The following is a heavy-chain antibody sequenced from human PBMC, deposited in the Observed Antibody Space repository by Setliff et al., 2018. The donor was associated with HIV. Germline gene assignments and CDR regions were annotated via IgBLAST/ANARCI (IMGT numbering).Heavy chain of an antibody. Sequence: SETLSLTCAVCGGSFSGYCWSWIRQPPGKGLEWIGEIQHSGRINYNPSLRSRVTTSVDRSKNQFSLKLSSVTAADTAVYYCARVFVDTAVLRVLEYYFDSWGRGTLVTVS. J-gene: IGHJ4*02. CDR2: IQHSGRI. CDR1: GGSFSGYC. CDR3: ARVFVDTAVLRVLEYYFDS. V-gene: IGHV4-34*01. D-gene: IGHD5-18*01.